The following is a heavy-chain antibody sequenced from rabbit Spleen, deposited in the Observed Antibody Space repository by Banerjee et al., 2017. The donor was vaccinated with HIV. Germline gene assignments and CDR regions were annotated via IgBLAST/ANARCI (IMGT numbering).Heavy chain of an antibody. CDR3: ARGAYNSGDGLDL. J-gene: IGHJ4*01. Sequence: QSLEESGGDLVKPGASLTLTCTASGFSFSSNAMCWVRQAPGKGLEWIACIATGSGSTWYASWAKGRFTISKTSSTTVTLQMTSLTGADTATYFCARGAYNSGDGLDLWGPGTLVTVS. CDR2: IATGSGST. D-gene: IGHD4-1*01. CDR1: GFSFSSNA. V-gene: IGHV1S40*01.